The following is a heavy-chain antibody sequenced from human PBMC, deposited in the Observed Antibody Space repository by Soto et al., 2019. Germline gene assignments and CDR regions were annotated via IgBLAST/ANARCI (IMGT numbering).Heavy chain of an antibody. Sequence: QVQLQESGPGLMKPSQTLSLTCTVSGGSISSGGYFWSWIRQHPGKGLEGIGDIDYSGSTYSNPSLKSRVTISVDTSKNQSSLKLSSVTAADTAVYYCARDILLWFGELPPRAHDAFDIWGQGTMVTVSS. J-gene: IGHJ3*02. CDR3: ARDILLWFGELPPRAHDAFDI. V-gene: IGHV4-31*03. CDR1: GGSISSGGYF. D-gene: IGHD3-10*01. CDR2: IDYSGST.